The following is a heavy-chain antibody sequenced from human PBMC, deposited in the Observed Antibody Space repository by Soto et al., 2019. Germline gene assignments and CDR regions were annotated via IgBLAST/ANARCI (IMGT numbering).Heavy chain of an antibody. CDR3: ARDSAIAARAFDI. D-gene: IGHD6-6*01. V-gene: IGHV4-31*03. Sequence: ASETLSLTCTVSSGSISSGGYHWSWIRQHPGKGLELIGYIHYTGSTYYNPSLKSRLTISVDTSKNQFSLRLSSVTAADTAVYYCARDSAIAARAFDIWGRGTMVTRLL. CDR2: IHYTGST. J-gene: IGHJ3*02. CDR1: SGSISSGGYH.